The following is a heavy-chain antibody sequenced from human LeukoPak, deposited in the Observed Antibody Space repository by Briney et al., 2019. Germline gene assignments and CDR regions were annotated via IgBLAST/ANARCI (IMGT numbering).Heavy chain of an antibody. J-gene: IGHJ6*02. Sequence: ASVKVSCKVSGYTLTELSMHWVRQAPGKGLEWMGAFDPEDGETIYAQKFQGRVTMTEDTSTDTAYMELSSLRSEDTAVYYCATTRVLRYFDWLSFQYYYGMDVWGQGTTVTVSS. CDR3: ATTRVLRYFDWLSFQYYYGMDV. CDR1: GYTLTELS. CDR2: FDPEDGET. D-gene: IGHD3-9*01. V-gene: IGHV1-24*01.